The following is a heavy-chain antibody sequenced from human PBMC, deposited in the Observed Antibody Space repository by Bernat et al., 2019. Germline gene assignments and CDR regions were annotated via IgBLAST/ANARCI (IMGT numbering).Heavy chain of an antibody. V-gene: IGHV3-15*07. CDR3: ATLAYGYDSSAQNLGDY. D-gene: IGHD3-22*01. CDR1: GFTFSNAW. J-gene: IGHJ4*02. CDR2: IKSKTDGGTT. Sequence: EVQLVESGGGLVKPGGSLRLSCAASGFTFSNAWMNWVRQAPGKGLEWVGRIKSKTDGGTTDYAAPVKGRFTISRDNSKNMLYLQMNSLRAEDTALYYCATLAYGYDSSAQNLGDYWGQGTLVTVSS.